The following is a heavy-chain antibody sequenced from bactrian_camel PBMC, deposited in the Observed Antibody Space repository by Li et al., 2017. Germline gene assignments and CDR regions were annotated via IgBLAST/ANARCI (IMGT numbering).Heavy chain of an antibody. Sequence: HVQLVESGGGSVQEGGPLRLSCAASASTFSTYYIHWVRQVPGKGLEWMSKIRSDGSDTQYADSVKGRFTISRDNAKDTVALQMNSLKSVDTAAYYCAASHEAGGTWPFVYWARGPRSPSP. J-gene: IGHJ4*01. CDR1: ASTFSTYY. V-gene: IGHV3S6*01. D-gene: IGHD7*01. CDR2: IRSDGSDT.